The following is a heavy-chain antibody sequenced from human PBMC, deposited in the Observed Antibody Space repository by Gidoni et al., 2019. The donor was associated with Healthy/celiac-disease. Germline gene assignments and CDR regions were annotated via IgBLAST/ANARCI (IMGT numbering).Heavy chain of an antibody. V-gene: IGHV3-21*01. D-gene: IGHD1-7*01. J-gene: IGHJ4*02. Sequence: EVQLVESGGGLGKPGGSLRLSCAASGFTFSSYSMNWVRQAPGKGLEWVSSMSSSSSYIYYADSVKGRFTISRDNAKNSLYLQMNSLRAEDTAVYYCAREYNWNYYFDYWGQGTLVTVSS. CDR3: AREYNWNYYFDY. CDR1: GFTFSSYS. CDR2: MSSSSSYI.